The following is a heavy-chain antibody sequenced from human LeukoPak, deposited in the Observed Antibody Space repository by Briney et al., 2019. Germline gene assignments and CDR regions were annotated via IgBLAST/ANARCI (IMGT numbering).Heavy chain of an antibody. D-gene: IGHD4-17*01. CDR2: ISSSSSYI. CDR1: GFTFSNAW. V-gene: IGHV3-21*01. Sequence: PGGSLRLSCAASGFTFSNAWMSWVRQAPGKGLEWVSSISSSSSYISYADSEKGRFTISRDNAKNSLYLQMNSLRAEDTAVYYCARVPYGDYGSWGREPLAPASS. CDR3: ARVPYGDYGS. J-gene: IGHJ5*02.